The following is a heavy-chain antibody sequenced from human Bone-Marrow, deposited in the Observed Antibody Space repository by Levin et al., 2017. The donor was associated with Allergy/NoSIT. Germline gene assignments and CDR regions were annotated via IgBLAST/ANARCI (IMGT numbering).Heavy chain of an antibody. Sequence: GESLKISCAASGFPFSSYSMNWVRQAPGKGLEWVSYISSSSSTIYYADSVKGRFTISRDNAKNSLYLQMNSLRAEDTAVYYCARPGIAVAGTKRYYYDGMDVWGQGTTVTVSS. D-gene: IGHD6-19*01. V-gene: IGHV3-48*04. CDR3: ARPGIAVAGTKRYYYDGMDV. CDR1: GFPFSSYS. CDR2: ISSSSSTI. J-gene: IGHJ6*02.